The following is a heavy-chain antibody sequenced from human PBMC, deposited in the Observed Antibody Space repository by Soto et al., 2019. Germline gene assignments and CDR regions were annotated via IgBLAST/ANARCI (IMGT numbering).Heavy chain of an antibody. D-gene: IGHD4-17*01. CDR1: SGSISSSNW. CDR2: IYHSGST. J-gene: IGHJ3*02. V-gene: IGHV4-4*02. CDR3: ASEYGDYVYAFDI. Sequence: QVQLQESGPGLVKPSGTLSLTCAVSSGSISSSNWWRWVRQPPGKGLEWIGEIYHSGSTNYNPSLKSRVTISVDKSKNQFSLKLSYVTDADTAVYYCASEYGDYVYAFDIGGQGTMVTDSS.